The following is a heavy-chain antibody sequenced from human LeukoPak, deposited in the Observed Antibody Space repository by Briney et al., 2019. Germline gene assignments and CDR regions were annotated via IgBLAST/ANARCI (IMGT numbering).Heavy chain of an antibody. V-gene: IGHV3-23*01. CDR2: ISGSGGGT. D-gene: IGHD6-6*01. Sequence: GGSLRLSCAASGFTFSSYAMSWVRPAPGKGPEWGSAISGSGGGTYYADSVKGRFTISRDNSKNTLYLQMNSLRAEDTAVYYCAKGLKDRPDYYYYMDVWGKGTTVTVSS. CDR1: GFTFSSYA. CDR3: AKGLKDRPDYYYYMDV. J-gene: IGHJ6*03.